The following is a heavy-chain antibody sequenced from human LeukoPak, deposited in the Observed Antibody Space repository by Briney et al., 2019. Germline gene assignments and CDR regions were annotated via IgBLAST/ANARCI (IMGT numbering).Heavy chain of an antibody. J-gene: IGHJ3*02. D-gene: IGHD3-22*01. CDR2: IGTAGDT. CDR1: GFTFGSYD. CDR3: ARALRYDSSGPTDAFDI. Sequence: GGSLRLSCAASGFTFGSYDMHWVRQATGKGLEWVSAIGTAGDTYYPGSVKGRFTISRENAKNSLYLQMNSLRAGDTAVYYCARALRYDSSGPTDAFDIWGQGTMVTVSS. V-gene: IGHV3-13*01.